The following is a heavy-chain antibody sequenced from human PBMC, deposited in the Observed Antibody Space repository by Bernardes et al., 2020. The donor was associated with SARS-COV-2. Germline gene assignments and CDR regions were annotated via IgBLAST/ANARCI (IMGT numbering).Heavy chain of an antibody. Sequence: SETLSLTCTVSGVSISSDSNYWSWIRQPNGKGLEWIGRIYTSGSTNHNPSLKRRVTISVDTSKNQFSLRLASVTAADTARYYCARDGAYGGLSGYYGIDVWGQGTTVTVSS. CDR1: GVSISSDSNY. V-gene: IGHV4-61*02. J-gene: IGHJ6*02. CDR3: ARDGAYGGLSGYYGIDV. CDR2: IYTSGST. D-gene: IGHD3-10*01.